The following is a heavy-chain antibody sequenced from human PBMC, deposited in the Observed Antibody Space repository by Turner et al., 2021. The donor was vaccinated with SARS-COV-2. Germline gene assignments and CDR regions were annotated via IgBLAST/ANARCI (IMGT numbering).Heavy chain of an antibody. D-gene: IGHD6-13*01. V-gene: IGHV3-74*01. CDR3: ARVGIAAAGPTFYYYYYGMDV. CDR2: INSDGSST. Sequence: EVQLVESGGGLVQPGGSLRLSCAASGFSFSSYWMHWVRQAPGKGLVWGSRINSDGSSTIYADSVKGRFTISRDNAKNTLYLQMNSLRADDTAVYYCARVGIAAAGPTFYYYYYGMDVWGQGTTVTVSS. CDR1: GFSFSSYW. J-gene: IGHJ6*02.